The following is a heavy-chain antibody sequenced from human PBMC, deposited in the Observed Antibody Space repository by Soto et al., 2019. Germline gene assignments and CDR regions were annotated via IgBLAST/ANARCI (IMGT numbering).Heavy chain of an antibody. J-gene: IGHJ5*01. Sequence: SETLSLTCTVSGGSISSSPYNWGWIRQPPKKGLEWIGTISYSATTYYNTSLKSRVTMSVDTSKNQFSLKLSSVTAADTAVYYCARHPTGFPNWFDSWGQGTLVTVSS. D-gene: IGHD1-1*01. V-gene: IGHV4-39*01. CDR2: ISYSATT. CDR3: ARHPTGFPNWFDS. CDR1: GGSISSSPYN.